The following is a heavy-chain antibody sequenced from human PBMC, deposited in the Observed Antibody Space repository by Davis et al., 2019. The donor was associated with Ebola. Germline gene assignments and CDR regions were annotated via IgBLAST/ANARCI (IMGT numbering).Heavy chain of an antibody. V-gene: IGHV3-48*04. CDR1: GFTFSNYN. D-gene: IGHD4-17*01. Sequence: GGSLRLSCAVSGFTFSNYNMNWVRQTPGKGLEWVSHISDDSTSTYYADSVKGRFTISRDNAKNSLYLQMNSLRAEDTAVYYCAGDPGDYLYYFDYWGQGTLVTVSS. CDR3: AGDPGDYLYYFDY. J-gene: IGHJ4*02. CDR2: ISDDSTST.